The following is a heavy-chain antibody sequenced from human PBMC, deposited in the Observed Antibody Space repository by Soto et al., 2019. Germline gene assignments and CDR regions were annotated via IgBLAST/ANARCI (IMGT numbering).Heavy chain of an antibody. CDR1: GFTFSSFL. J-gene: IGHJ4*02. Sequence: GGSLRLSCAASGFTFSSFLIHWVRQAPGKGLEWVALISYGGNNKYYADSVKGRFTISRDNSKNTLYLQMNGLRAEDTAVYYCAREGAARHGAFDSWGQGTLVTVSS. D-gene: IGHD6-6*01. CDR2: ISYGGNNK. CDR3: AREGAARHGAFDS. V-gene: IGHV3-30-3*01.